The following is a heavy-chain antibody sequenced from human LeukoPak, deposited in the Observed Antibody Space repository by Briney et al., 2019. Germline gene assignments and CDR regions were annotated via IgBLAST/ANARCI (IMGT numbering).Heavy chain of an antibody. CDR1: GYTFTSYY. CDR3: AEHYYDSSGHSSGLNY. V-gene: IGHV1-46*01. D-gene: IGHD3-22*01. J-gene: IGHJ4*02. Sequence: GASVKVSCKASGYTFTSYYMHWVRQAPGQGGEWMGIINPSGGSTSYAQKFQGRVTMTRDTSTSTVYMELSSLRSEDTAVYYCAEHYYDSSGHSSGLNYWGQGTLVTVSS. CDR2: INPSGGST.